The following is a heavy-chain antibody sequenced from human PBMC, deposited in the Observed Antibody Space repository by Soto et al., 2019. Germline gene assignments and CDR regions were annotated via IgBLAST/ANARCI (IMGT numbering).Heavy chain of an antibody. CDR2: IFSNDEK. J-gene: IGHJ4*02. CDR3: ARIRTTTAYYFDY. V-gene: IGHV2-26*01. CDR1: GFSLSNARMG. Sequence: QVTLKESGPVLVKPTETLTLTCTVSGFSLSNARMGVSWIRQPPGKALEWLAQIFSNDEKSYSTSLKSRLTISKDTSKSQVVLTMTNMDPVDTATYYCARIRTTTAYYFDYWGQGTLVTVSS. D-gene: IGHD4-17*01.